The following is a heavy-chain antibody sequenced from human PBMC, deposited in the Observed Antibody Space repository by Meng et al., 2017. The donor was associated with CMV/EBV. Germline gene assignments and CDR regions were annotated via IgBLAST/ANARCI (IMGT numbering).Heavy chain of an antibody. CDR1: GASISRNLW. D-gene: IGHD2-8*02. V-gene: IGHV4-4*01. Sequence: CAVSGASISRNLWWSWVRQPPGKGLEWIGEISYSGDTKYNPSLQSRATISSDTTNNRFSLRLNSVTAADTGVYFCARSPGFWSLDYWGRGTLVTVSS. CDR2: ISYSGDT. CDR3: ARSPGFWSLDY. J-gene: IGHJ4*02.